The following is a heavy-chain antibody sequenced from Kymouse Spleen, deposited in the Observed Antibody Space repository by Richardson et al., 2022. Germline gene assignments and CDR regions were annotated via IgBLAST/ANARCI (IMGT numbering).Heavy chain of an antibody. D-gene: IGHD3-9*01. V-gene: IGHV3-74*01. Sequence: EVQLVESGGGLVQPGGSLRLSCAASGFTFSSYWMHWVRQAPGKGLVWVSRINSDGSSTSYADSVKGRFTISRDNAKNTLYLQMNSLRAEDTAVYYCARGAPYYDILTGLRMDVWGQGTTVTVSS. CDR2: INSDGSST. CDR3: ARGAPYYDILTGLRMDV. J-gene: IGHJ6*02. CDR1: GFTFSSYW.